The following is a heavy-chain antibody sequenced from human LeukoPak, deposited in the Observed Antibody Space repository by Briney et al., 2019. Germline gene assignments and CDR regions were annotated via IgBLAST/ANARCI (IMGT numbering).Heavy chain of an antibody. Sequence: AGGSLRLSCAASGFTVSTNYMTWVRQAPGKGLEWVSVIYSGGSTYYSDSVRGRFTISGDNSKNTLYLQLNNLRAEDTAVYYCARASIAAAGYYFDYWGQGTLVTVSS. J-gene: IGHJ4*02. CDR2: IYSGGST. V-gene: IGHV3-53*01. CDR1: GFTVSTNY. CDR3: ARASIAAAGYYFDY. D-gene: IGHD6-13*01.